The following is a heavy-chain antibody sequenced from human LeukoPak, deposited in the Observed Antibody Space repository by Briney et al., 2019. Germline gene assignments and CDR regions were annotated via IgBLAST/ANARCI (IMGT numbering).Heavy chain of an antibody. CDR3: AKDSGPGSYYPTGDEY. Sequence: GGSLRLSCAASGFTFSNYAMTWVRQAPEKGLKWVSSISDSGGGTYYEDSVKGRFTIYRDTSKNTLYLQMNSLRAEDTAVYYCAKDSGPGSYYPTGDEYWGQGSLVTVSS. J-gene: IGHJ4*02. CDR2: ISDSGGGT. V-gene: IGHV3-23*01. D-gene: IGHD3-10*01. CDR1: GFTFSNYA.